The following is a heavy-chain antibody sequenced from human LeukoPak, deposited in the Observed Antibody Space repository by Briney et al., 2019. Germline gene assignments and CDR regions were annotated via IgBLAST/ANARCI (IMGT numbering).Heavy chain of an antibody. V-gene: IGHV1-69*05. D-gene: IGHD4-23*01. J-gene: IGHJ3*02. CDR2: IIPIFGTA. CDR1: GGAFSSYA. Sequence: SVKVSCKASGGAFSSYAISWVRQAPGQGLEWMGGIIPIFGTANYAQKFQGRVTITTDESTSTAYMELSSLRSEDTAVYYCARSNSGGNPLVDAFDIWGQGTMVTVSS. CDR3: ARSNSGGNPLVDAFDI.